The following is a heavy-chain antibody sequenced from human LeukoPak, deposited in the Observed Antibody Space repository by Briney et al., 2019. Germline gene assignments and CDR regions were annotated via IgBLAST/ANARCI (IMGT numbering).Heavy chain of an antibody. Sequence: GGSLRLSCAASGFTFDDYGMSWVRQAPGKGLEWVSGINWNGGSTGYADSVKGRFTISRDNAKNSLYLQMNSLRAEDTALYYCARVGIVGARAYYFDYWGQGTLVTVSS. V-gene: IGHV3-20*04. CDR2: INWNGGST. CDR3: ARVGIVGARAYYFDY. CDR1: GFTFDDYG. J-gene: IGHJ4*02. D-gene: IGHD1-26*01.